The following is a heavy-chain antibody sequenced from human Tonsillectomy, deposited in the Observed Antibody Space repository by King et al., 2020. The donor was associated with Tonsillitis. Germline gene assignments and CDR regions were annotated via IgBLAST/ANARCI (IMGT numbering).Heavy chain of an antibody. Sequence: VQLQQWGAGLLKPSETLSLTCAVYGGSFSGYYWSWIRQTPGKGREWIGEINHSGSTNYNPSLKSRVTISVDTSKNQFSLKLSSVTAADTAVYYCAREIGFGELAMDYWGQGTLVTVSS. V-gene: IGHV4-34*01. CDR2: INHSGST. CDR3: AREIGFGELAMDY. D-gene: IGHD3-10*01. CDR1: GGSFSGYY. J-gene: IGHJ4*02.